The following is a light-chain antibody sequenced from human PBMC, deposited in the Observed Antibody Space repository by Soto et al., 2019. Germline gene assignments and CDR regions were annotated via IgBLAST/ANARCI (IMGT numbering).Light chain of an antibody. V-gene: IGKV1-6*01. Sequence: AIQMTQFPYSLSASVGDRVTITCRASQGIRKDLGWYQQKPGKAPKLLIYAVSSLQYGVPSRFSGSGSGTDFTLTISSLQPEDFATYYCLQHNKYPYTFGQGTKLEIK. CDR1: QGIRKD. CDR3: LQHNKYPYT. CDR2: AVS. J-gene: IGKJ2*01.